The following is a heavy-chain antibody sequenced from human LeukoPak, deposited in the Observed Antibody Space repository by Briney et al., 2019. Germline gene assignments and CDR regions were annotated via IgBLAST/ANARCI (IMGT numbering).Heavy chain of an antibody. CDR1: GFTFSRHG. D-gene: IGHD1-26*01. J-gene: IGHJ4*02. CDR3: ARGATPTNFDQ. Sequence: GGSLRLSCAASGFTFSRHGMHWVRQAPGKGLEWVALIWYDGSNKYYADSVKGRFTISRDNSKNTLFLQMTSLRVEDTAVYYCARGATPTNFDQWGQGTLVTVSS. CDR2: IWYDGSNK. V-gene: IGHV3-33*01.